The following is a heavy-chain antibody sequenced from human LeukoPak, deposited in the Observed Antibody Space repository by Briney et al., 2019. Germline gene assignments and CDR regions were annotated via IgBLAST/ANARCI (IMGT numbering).Heavy chain of an antibody. CDR3: AKDGLEGAKDY. CDR1: GFTFSSYG. CDR2: ISYDGSNK. J-gene: IGHJ4*02. V-gene: IGHV3-30*18. D-gene: IGHD1-26*01. Sequence: GGSLRLSCAASGFTFSSYGMHWVRQASGKGLEWVAVISYDGSNKYYADSVKGRFTISRDNSKNTLYLQMNSLRAEDTAVYYCAKDGLEGAKDYWGQGTLVTVSS.